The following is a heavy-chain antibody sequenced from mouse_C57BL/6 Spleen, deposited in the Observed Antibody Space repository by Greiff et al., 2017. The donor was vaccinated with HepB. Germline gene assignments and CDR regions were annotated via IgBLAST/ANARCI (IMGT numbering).Heavy chain of an antibody. CDR1: GYTFTSYG. D-gene: IGHD2-3*01. V-gene: IGHV1-81*01. Sequence: QVQLQQSGAELARPGASVKLSCKASGYTFTSYGISWVKQRTGQGLEWIGEIYPRSGNTYYNEKFKGKATLTADKSSSSAYMELRSLTSEDSAVYFCARFYDDGRGYFDYWGQGTTLTVSS. CDR2: IYPRSGNT. CDR3: ARFYDDGRGYFDY. J-gene: IGHJ2*01.